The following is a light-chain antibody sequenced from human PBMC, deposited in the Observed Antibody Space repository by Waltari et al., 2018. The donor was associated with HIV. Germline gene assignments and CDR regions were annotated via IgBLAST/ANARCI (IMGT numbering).Light chain of an antibody. CDR2: YDS. V-gene: IGLV3-21*04. CDR1: NLGSKS. Sequence: SYVLTQPPSVSVAPGKTARITCGGTNLGSKSVHWYQQKPGQAPLLVIYYDSARPSGIPGRFSGSNSGNTATLTISRVEAGDEADYYCQVWDSSSDHVVFGGGTNLTVL. J-gene: IGLJ2*01. CDR3: QVWDSSSDHVV.